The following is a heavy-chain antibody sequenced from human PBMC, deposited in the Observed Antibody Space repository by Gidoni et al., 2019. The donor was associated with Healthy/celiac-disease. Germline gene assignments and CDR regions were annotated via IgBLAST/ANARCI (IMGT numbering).Heavy chain of an antibody. Sequence: QVQLQESGPGLVKPSETLSLTCTVSGYSISSGYYWGWIRQPPGKGLVWIGSIYHSGCTYYNPSLKSRVTISVDTSKNQFSLKLSSVTAADTAVYYCARAKPLFDILTGYYPYFDYWGQGTLVTVSS. CDR2: IYHSGCT. V-gene: IGHV4-38-2*02. CDR3: ARAKPLFDILTGYYPYFDY. J-gene: IGHJ4*02. CDR1: GYSISSGYY. D-gene: IGHD3-9*01.